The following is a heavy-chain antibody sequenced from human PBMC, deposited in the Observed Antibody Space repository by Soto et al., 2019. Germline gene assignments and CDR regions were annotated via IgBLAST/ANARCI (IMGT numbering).Heavy chain of an antibody. CDR2: IYHSGST. CDR1: GGSISSSNW. D-gene: IGHD3-22*01. CDR3: ARRPYYYNSSGYRLYYFDY. J-gene: IGHJ4*02. V-gene: IGHV4-4*02. Sequence: PSETLSLTCAVSGGSISSSNWWSWVRQPPGKGLEWIGEIYHSGSTNYNPSLKSRVTISVDKSKNQFSLKLSSVTAADTAVYYCARRPYYYNSSGYRLYYFDYWGPGTLVTVSS.